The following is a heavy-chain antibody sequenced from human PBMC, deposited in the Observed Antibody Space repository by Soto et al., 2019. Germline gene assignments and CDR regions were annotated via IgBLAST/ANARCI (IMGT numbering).Heavy chain of an antibody. CDR1: GFTFSSYW. D-gene: IGHD6-13*01. V-gene: IGHV3-7*01. CDR3: ARDREPGFSSSWYYYYYYMDV. CDR2: IKQDGSEK. J-gene: IGHJ6*03. Sequence: EVQLVESGGGLVQPGGSLRLSCAASGFTFSSYWMSWVRQAPGKGLEWVANIKQDGSEKYYVDSVKGLFTISRDNAKNSLYLQMNSLRAEDTAVYYCARDREPGFSSSWYYYYYYMDVWGKGTTVTVSS.